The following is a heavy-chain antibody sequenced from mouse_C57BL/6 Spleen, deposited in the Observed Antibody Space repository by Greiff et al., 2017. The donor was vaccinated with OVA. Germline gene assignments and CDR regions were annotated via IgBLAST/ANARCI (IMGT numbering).Heavy chain of an antibody. CDR2: IDPSDSYT. V-gene: IGHV1-59*01. CDR3: ARGDSSGTWFAY. D-gene: IGHD3-2*02. Sequence: VQLQQPGAELVRPGTSVKLSCKASGYTFTSYWMHWVKQRPGQGLEWIGVIDPSDSYTNYNQKFKGKATLTVDTSSSTAYMQLSSLTSEDSAVYYCARGDSSGTWFAYWGQGTLVTGSA. CDR1: GYTFTSYW. J-gene: IGHJ3*01.